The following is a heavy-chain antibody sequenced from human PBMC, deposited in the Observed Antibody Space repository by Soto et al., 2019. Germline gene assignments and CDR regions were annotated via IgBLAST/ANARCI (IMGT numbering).Heavy chain of an antibody. J-gene: IGHJ6*03. CDR1: GFTFSRYV. CDR2: ISGSGGAS. D-gene: IGHD3-10*01. V-gene: IGHV3-23*01. Sequence: EVQLLESGGGLVQPGGSLRLSSVGSGFTFSRYVMSWVRQAPGKGLEWVSVISGSGGASYYADSVKGRFTISRDNSKNTLYLEMKSLGAGDTAVYYCARPDGDYFYNHMDVWGRGTTVTVSS. CDR3: ARPDGDYFYNHMDV.